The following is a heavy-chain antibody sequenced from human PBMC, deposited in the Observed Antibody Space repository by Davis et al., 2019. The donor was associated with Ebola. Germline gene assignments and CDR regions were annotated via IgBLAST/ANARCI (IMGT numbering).Heavy chain of an antibody. CDR3: AKSAGTPGWFGP. CDR1: GFTFSSDA. D-gene: IGHD1-1*01. Sequence: GESPKTSCAASGFTFSSDAMSWVRHAPGKGLEWVSVISATGGSTYYADSVKGRFTISRDNSKNTLYMEMNSLRAEDTALYYCAKSAGTPGWFGPWGQGTLVTVSS. J-gene: IGHJ5*02. V-gene: IGHV3-23*01. CDR2: ISATGGST.